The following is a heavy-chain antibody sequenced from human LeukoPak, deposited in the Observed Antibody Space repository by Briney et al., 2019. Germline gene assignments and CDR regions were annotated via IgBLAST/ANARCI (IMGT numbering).Heavy chain of an antibody. CDR3: ARRLVSASHSSPDNWLDP. CDR2: IYYTGST. J-gene: IGHJ5*02. D-gene: IGHD2-2*01. V-gene: IGHV4-59*08. CDR1: GGSISSYY. Sequence: SETLSLTCTVSGGSISSYYWNWLRQPPGKGLEWIGYIYYTGSTLYNPSLESRVTISLDTSKNQFSLNLSSVSAADTAIYYCARRLVSASHSSPDNWLDPWGQGTLVTVSA.